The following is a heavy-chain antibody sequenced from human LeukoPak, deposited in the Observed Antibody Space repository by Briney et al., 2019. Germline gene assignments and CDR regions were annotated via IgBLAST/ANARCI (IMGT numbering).Heavy chain of an antibody. CDR1: TFXXXA. J-gene: IGHJ4*02. V-gene: IGHV1-69*04. D-gene: IGHD3-22*01. CDR3: ARGQDYYASSGYYYVD. CDR2: IIPILGIA. Sequence: TFXXXAISWARQXPGQGLEWMGRIIPILGIANYAQTFQGRVTITADKTTSTAYMELSSLRSEDTAVYYCARGQDYYASSGYYYVDWGQGTLVTVSS.